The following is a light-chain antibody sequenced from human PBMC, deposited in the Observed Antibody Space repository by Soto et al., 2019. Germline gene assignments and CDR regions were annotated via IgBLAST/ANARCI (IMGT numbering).Light chain of an antibody. CDR2: AAS. V-gene: IGKV1-8*01. Sequence: IQMTQSPSTLSASIGDRVTITCRASQSISSWLAWYQQKPGKAPKLLIYAASTLQSGVPSRFSGSGSGTDFTLTISCLQSEDFATYYCQQYYSYPPTFGQGTKVEIK. CDR3: QQYYSYPPT. CDR1: QSISSW. J-gene: IGKJ1*01.